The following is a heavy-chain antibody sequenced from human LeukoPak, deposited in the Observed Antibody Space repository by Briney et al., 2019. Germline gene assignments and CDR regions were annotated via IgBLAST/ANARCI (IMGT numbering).Heavy chain of an antibody. V-gene: IGHV3-9*01. D-gene: IGHD7-27*01. CDR2: ISWNSGSI. Sequence: GGSLRLSCAASGFTFDDYAMHWVRHAPGKGLEWVSGISWNSGSIGYADSVKGRFTISRDNAKNSLYLQMNSLRAEDTALYYCARPQDFGLTGMNAFDIWGQGTMVTVSS. CDR1: GFTFDDYA. CDR3: ARPQDFGLTGMNAFDI. J-gene: IGHJ3*02.